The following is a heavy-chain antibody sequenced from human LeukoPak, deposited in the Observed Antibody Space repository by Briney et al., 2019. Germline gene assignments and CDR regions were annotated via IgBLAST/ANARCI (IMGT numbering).Heavy chain of an antibody. CDR3: ARQVNDILTGYYH. CDR1: GYTFTGYY. CDR2: INPNSGGT. D-gene: IGHD3-9*01. J-gene: IGHJ4*02. V-gene: IGHV1-2*02. Sequence: ASVKVSCKASGYTFTGYYMHWVRQAPGQGLEWMGWINPNSGGTNYAQKFQGRVTMTRDTSISTAYMELSRLRSDDTAVYYCARQVNDILTGYYHWGQGTLVTVSS.